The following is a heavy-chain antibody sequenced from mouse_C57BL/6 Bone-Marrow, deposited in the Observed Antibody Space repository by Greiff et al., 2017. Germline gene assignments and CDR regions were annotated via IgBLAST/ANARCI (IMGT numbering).Heavy chain of an antibody. J-gene: IGHJ3*01. CDR2: IWSGGST. CDR3: ASLQLFAY. Sequence: VQLQQSGPGLVQPPQSLSITCTVSGFSLTRYGVHWVRQSPGKGLEWLGVIWSGGSTDYNAAFISSLSISKDNSTSQVFFKMNSLQADDTAIYYCASLQLFAYWGQGTLVTVSA. CDR1: GFSLTRYG. D-gene: IGHD4-1*02. V-gene: IGHV2-2*01.